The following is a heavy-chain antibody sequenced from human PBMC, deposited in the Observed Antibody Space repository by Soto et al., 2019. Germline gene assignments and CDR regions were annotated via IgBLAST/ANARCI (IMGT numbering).Heavy chain of an antibody. V-gene: IGHV4-59*01. Sequence: SETLSLTCTVSGGSISSYYWSWIRQPPGKGLEWIGYIYYSGSTNYNPSLKSRVTISVDTSKNQFSLKLSSVTAADTAVYYCARAHLYGDYAEYFQHWGQGTLVTVSS. CDR2: IYYSGST. J-gene: IGHJ1*01. CDR3: ARAHLYGDYAEYFQH. CDR1: GGSISSYY. D-gene: IGHD4-17*01.